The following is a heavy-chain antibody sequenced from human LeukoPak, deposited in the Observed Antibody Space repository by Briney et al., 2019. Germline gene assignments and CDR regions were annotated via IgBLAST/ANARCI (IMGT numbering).Heavy chain of an antibody. V-gene: IGHV4-59*08. Sequence: PSETLSLTCTVSGGSISSYYWGWIRQPPGKGLEWIGYIYYSGSTNYNPSLKSRLTISVDTSKNQFSLGLTSMTAADTAVYYCARHEGITVNPFDIWGQGTMVTVSS. J-gene: IGHJ3*02. CDR2: IYYSGST. CDR3: ARHEGITVNPFDI. CDR1: GGSISSYY. D-gene: IGHD3-10*01.